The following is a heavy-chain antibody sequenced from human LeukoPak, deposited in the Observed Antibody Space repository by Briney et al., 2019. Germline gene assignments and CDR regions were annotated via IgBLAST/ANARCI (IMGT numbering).Heavy chain of an antibody. CDR2: IGTAGDT. CDR1: GFTFSSYD. CDR3: AREDQPLGFDP. Sequence: GGSLRLSCAASGFTFSSYDMHWVRQATGKGLEWVSAIGTAGDTYYPGSVKGRFTISRENAKNSLYLQMNSLRAGDTAVYYCAREDQPLGFDPWGQGTLVTVSS. D-gene: IGHD2-2*01. J-gene: IGHJ5*02. V-gene: IGHV3-13*01.